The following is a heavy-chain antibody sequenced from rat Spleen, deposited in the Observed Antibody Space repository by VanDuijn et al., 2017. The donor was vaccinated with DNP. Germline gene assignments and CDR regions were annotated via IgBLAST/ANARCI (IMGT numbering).Heavy chain of an antibody. CDR3: ARWVRALDY. J-gene: IGHJ2*01. D-gene: IGHD4-1*01. Sequence: EVKLVESGGGLVQPGRSLKLSCIASGFNFKDYWMGWVRQAPGKGLEWIGEINKDSSTRKYSPSLKDKFTVSRDNAQNTLYLQMSKLGSEDTATYYCARWVRALDYWGQGVMVTVSS. CDR2: INKDSSTR. CDR1: GFNFKDYW. V-gene: IGHV4-2*01.